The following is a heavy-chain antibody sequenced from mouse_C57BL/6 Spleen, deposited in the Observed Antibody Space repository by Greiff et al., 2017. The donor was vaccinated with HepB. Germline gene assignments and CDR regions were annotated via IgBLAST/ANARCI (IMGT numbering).Heavy chain of an antibody. V-gene: IGHV1-54*01. Sequence: VQLQQSGAELVRPGTSVKVSCKASGYAFTNYLIEWVKQRPGQGLEWIGVINPGSGGTNYNEKFKGKANLTADKSSSTAYMQLSSLTSEDSAVYFCAREDYYGSRGDYWGQGTTLTVSS. J-gene: IGHJ2*01. CDR2: INPGSGGT. D-gene: IGHD1-1*01. CDR3: AREDYYGSRGDY. CDR1: GYAFTNYL.